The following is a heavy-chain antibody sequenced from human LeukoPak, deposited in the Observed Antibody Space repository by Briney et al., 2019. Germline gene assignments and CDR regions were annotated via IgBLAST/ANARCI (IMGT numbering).Heavy chain of an antibody. CDR1: GDSISSYY. CDR2: IYSTGST. Sequence: SETLSLTCTVSGDSISSYYCNWIRQPAGKGLEYIGRIYSTGSTNYNPSLKSRVAMSVDTSKNHFSLKLSSVTAADTAVYYCATTTSILAFDIWGQGTMVTVSS. V-gene: IGHV4-4*07. CDR3: ATTTSILAFDI. J-gene: IGHJ3*02. D-gene: IGHD3-3*01.